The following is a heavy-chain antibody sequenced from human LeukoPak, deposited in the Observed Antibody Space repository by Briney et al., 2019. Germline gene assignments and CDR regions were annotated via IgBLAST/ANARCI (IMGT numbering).Heavy chain of an antibody. CDR3: ARQRYYYGSGSYPSYYYYYMDV. J-gene: IGHJ6*03. D-gene: IGHD3-10*01. CDR2: INHSGST. V-gene: IGHV4-34*01. Sequence: SETLSLTCAVYAGSFSGYYWSWIRQPPGKGLEWIGEINHSGSTNYNPSLKSRVTISVDTSKNQFSLKLSSVTAADTAVYYCARQRYYYGSGSYPSYYYYYMDVWGKGTTVTISS. CDR1: AGSFSGYY.